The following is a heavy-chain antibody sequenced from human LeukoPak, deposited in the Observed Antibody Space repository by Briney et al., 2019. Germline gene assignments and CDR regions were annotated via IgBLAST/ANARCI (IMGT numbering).Heavy chain of an antibody. J-gene: IGHJ6*04. CDR2: ISNDGSKR. Sequence: QPGRSLRLSCVVSGFTFSNYAMHWVRQAPGKGLEWVAVISNDGSKRHYADAVKGRLSISRDNSKNALSLQFNSPRGDDTAVYYCAKGDGGSSSWYDFYFYGVDVWGKGTAATVSS. D-gene: IGHD6-13*01. CDR1: GFTFSNYA. CDR3: AKGDGGSSSWYDFYFYGVDV. V-gene: IGHV3-30*18.